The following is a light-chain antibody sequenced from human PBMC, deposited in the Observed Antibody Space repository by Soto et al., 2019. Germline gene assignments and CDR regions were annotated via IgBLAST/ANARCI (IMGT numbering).Light chain of an antibody. CDR2: EVN. J-gene: IGLJ1*01. V-gene: IGLV2-8*01. CDR1: SSDVGGFNY. Sequence: QSALTQPPSASGSPGQSVTISCSGTSSDVGGFNYVSWYQQHPGRAPKVLIYEVNKRPSGVPDRFSGSKSGNSASLTISGLQADDEADYYCCSLTTSHTYVFGSGTKLTVL. CDR3: CSLTTSHTYV.